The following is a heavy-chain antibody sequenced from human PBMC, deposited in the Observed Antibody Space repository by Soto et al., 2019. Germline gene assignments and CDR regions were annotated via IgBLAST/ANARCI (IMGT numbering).Heavy chain of an antibody. CDR1: CGSFSSYY. J-gene: IGHJ4*02. V-gene: IGHV4-34*01. Sequence: SETLCLTCAVYCGSFSSYYWSWIRQPPGKGLEWIGEINHSGSTNYNPSLKSRVTMSVDTSKNQFSLKLSSVTAADTAVYYCARMSRFDCWGQGTLVTVSS. CDR3: ARMSRFDC. CDR2: INHSGST.